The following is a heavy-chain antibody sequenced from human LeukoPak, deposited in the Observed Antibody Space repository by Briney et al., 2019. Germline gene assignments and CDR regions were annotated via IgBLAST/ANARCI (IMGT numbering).Heavy chain of an antibody. CDR3: ARGGYSSGWNLY. J-gene: IGHJ4*02. CDR2: INPSGGYT. CDR1: GYTFTNYY. D-gene: IGHD6-19*01. V-gene: IGHV1-46*01. Sequence: ASVKVSCKASGYTFTNYYIHWVRQAPGQGLEWTGIINPSGGYTNYAQKFQGRVTMTRDTSTSTVYMELSSLRSEDTAVYYCARGGYSSGWNLYWGQGTLVTASS.